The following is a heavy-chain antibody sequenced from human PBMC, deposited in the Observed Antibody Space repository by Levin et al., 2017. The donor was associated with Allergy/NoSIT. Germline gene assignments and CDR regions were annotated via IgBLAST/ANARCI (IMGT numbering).Heavy chain of an antibody. CDR3: ARLWVSSGPHTFDY. CDR1: GYTFTGYY. Sequence: PWASVKVSCKASGYTFTGYYMHWVRQAPGQGLEWMGWINPNSGGTNYAQKFQGRVTMTRDTSISTAYMELSRLRSDDTAVYYCARLWVSSGPHTFDYWGQGTLVTVSS. J-gene: IGHJ4*02. CDR2: INPNSGGT. V-gene: IGHV1-2*02. D-gene: IGHD3-22*01.